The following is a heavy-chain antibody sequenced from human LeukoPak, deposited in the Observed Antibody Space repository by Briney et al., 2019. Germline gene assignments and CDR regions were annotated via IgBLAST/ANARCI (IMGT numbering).Heavy chain of an antibody. CDR3: ARHGTISSESYFDY. CDR1: GGSVSSYY. CDR2: IHNSGRT. Sequence: SETLSLTCSVFGGSVSSYYWSWIRQSPGKGLEWIGYIHNSGRTNYNPSLKSRVTGFVDTSKNQVSLRLSSVTAADTAVYYCARHGTISSESYFDYWGQGALVTVSS. J-gene: IGHJ4*02. V-gene: IGHV4-59*08. D-gene: IGHD1-14*01.